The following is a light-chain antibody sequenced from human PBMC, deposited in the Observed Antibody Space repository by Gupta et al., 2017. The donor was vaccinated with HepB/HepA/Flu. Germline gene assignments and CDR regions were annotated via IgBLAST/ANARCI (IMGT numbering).Light chain of an antibody. J-gene: IGLJ2*01. Sequence: SYELTQPPSVSVSPGQTASITCSGDKLGDKYACWYQQKPGQSPVLVIYQDTKRPSGIPERFYGANSGNNATLRISGAQPMEDDDDYCQTSESSTVEFGGGTKLTVL. V-gene: IGLV3-1*01. CDR2: QDT. CDR3: QTSESSTVE. CDR1: KLGDKY.